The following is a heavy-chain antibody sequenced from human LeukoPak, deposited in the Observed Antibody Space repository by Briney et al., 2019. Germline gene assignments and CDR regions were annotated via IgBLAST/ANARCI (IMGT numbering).Heavy chain of an antibody. D-gene: IGHD2-15*01. Sequence: GESLKISCKGSGYSFTRYWIGWVRQMPGKGLEWMGIIYPGDSDTRYSPSFQGQVTISADKSISTAYLQWSSLKASDTAMYYCARPYCSGGSCYDAFDIWGQGTMVTVSS. CDR2: IYPGDSDT. CDR1: GYSFTRYW. J-gene: IGHJ3*02. CDR3: ARPYCSGGSCYDAFDI. V-gene: IGHV5-51*01.